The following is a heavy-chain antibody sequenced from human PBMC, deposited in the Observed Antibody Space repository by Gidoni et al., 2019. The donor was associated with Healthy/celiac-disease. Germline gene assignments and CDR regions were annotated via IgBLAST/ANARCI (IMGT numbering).Heavy chain of an antibody. D-gene: IGHD2-21*02. CDR2: IIPIFGTA. CDR1: GGTFSSYA. CDR3: AREAGRYCGGDCYYYFDY. J-gene: IGHJ4*02. V-gene: IGHV1-69*01. Sequence: QVQLVQSGAEVKKPGSSVKVSCKASGGTFSSYALSWVRQAPGQGLEWMGGIIPIFGTANYAQKFQGRVTITADESTSTAYMELSSLRSEDTAVYYCAREAGRYCGGDCYYYFDYWGQGTLVTVSS.